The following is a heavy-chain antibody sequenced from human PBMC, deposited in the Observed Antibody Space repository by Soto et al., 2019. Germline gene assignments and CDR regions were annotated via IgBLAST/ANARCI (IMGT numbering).Heavy chain of an antibody. CDR2: MHPYGGST. J-gene: IGHJ6*02. CDR1: GFTFTSFY. V-gene: IGHV1-46*01. CDR3: AILYYYDSGDYYSNYQYYGMDV. D-gene: IGHD3-22*01. Sequence: ASVKVSCKASGFTFTSFYMHWVRQAPGQGPEWMGIMHPYGGSTGYAQKFQGRVTSTRDTSTRTDYMELSSLRSDDTAVYYCAILYYYDSGDYYSNYQYYGMDVWGQGTTVTVSS.